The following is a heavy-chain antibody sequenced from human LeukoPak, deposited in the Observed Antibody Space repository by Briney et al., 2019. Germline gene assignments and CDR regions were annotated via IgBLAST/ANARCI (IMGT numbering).Heavy chain of an antibody. CDR1: GFTFSNYW. D-gene: IGHD2-21*02. CDR3: ARDLDTYVVLTAYDTFDI. CDR2: IKPDGSKK. V-gene: IGHV3-7*01. J-gene: IGHJ3*02. Sequence: HPGGSLRLSCEGSGFTFSNYWMTWVRQAPEKGLEWVANIKPDGSKKHYADSVEGRFTISRDNAKNSLYLQMNSLRVEDTAVYYCARDLDTYVVLTAYDTFDIWGQGTMVTVSS.